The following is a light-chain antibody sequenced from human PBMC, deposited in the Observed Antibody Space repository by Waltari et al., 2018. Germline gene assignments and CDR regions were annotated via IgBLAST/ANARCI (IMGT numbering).Light chain of an antibody. CDR1: SGDIGNYKF. CDR2: DVS. Sequence: QSALTQPASVSGSPGQSITISCTGTSGDIGNYKFVSWYQQEPGRDPKLIVYDVSQRPSGVSNRVSGSKSGNTASLTISGLQAEDEADYYCSSYTTTSSCVFGGGTKLTVL. J-gene: IGLJ3*02. CDR3: SSYTTTSSCV. V-gene: IGLV2-14*01.